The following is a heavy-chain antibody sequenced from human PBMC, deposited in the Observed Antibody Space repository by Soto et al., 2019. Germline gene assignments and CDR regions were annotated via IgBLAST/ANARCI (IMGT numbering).Heavy chain of an antibody. J-gene: IGHJ6*02. Sequence: QVQLVQSGAEVKKPGASVKVSCKASGYTFTSYGISWVRQAPGQGLEWMGWISAYNGNTNYAQKLQGRVTMTTDTYTSTAYMELRSLRSDDTAVYYCASATLLSAAMFAYGMDVWGQGTTVTVSS. CDR3: ASATLLSAAMFAYGMDV. D-gene: IGHD2-2*01. V-gene: IGHV1-18*01. CDR2: ISAYNGNT. CDR1: GYTFTSYG.